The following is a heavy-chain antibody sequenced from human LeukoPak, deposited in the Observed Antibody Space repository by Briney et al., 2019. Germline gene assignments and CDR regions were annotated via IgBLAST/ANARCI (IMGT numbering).Heavy chain of an antibody. D-gene: IGHD6-19*01. Sequence: GGSLRLSCAASGFTFSTFSMNWVRQAPGKGLEWISYISSSSSAIYYADSVKGRFTISRDNAKNALYLQMNSLRDEDTAMYYCARGGSRTVADPRVGYWGQGTLVTVSS. CDR2: ISSSSSAI. V-gene: IGHV3-48*02. CDR3: ARGGSRTVADPRVGY. J-gene: IGHJ4*02. CDR1: GFTFSTFS.